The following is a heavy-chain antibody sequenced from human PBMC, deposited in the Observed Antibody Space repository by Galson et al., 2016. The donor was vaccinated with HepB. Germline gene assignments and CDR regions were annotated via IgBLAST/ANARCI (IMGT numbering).Heavy chain of an antibody. CDR2: IVIGGST. J-gene: IGHJ4*02. D-gene: IGHD5-24*01. CDR3: ARDGDAYNFDY. V-gene: IGHV3-74*01. Sequence: SLRLSCAASGFTFNNAWMNWVRQAPGKGLEWVSTIVIGGSTHYTESVKGRFTISRDNAKNTLYLQMNSLRAEDTAVYYCARDGDAYNFDYWGQGTLVTVSS. CDR1: GFTFNNAW.